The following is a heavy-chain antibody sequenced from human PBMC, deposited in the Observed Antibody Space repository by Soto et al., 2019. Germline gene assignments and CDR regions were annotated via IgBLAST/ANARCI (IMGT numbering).Heavy chain of an antibody. Sequence: QVQLQASGPGLVKPSETLSLTCIVSGGSISSHNWSWIRQPPGKGLEWIGNIYYRGSTNYNPSLKSRVTISADTSKNHFSLSLSSVTAADTAVYYCTRVGRYFDWLGDPFDIWGQGTMVTVSS. D-gene: IGHD3-9*01. J-gene: IGHJ3*02. CDR1: GGSISSHN. CDR3: TRVGRYFDWLGDPFDI. V-gene: IGHV4-59*11. CDR2: IYYRGST.